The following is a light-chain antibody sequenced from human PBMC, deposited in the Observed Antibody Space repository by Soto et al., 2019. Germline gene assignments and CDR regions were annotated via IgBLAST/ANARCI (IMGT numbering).Light chain of an antibody. Sequence: QSVLTQPPSVSGAPGQRVTISCTGSSSNIGAGYDVHWYQQLPGTAPKLLIYGNSNRPSGVPDRFSGSKSGTSASLAITGLQAEDEAYYYCQSYDSSLSGVAFGGGTKLTVL. CDR3: QSYDSSLSGVA. CDR1: SSNIGAGYD. V-gene: IGLV1-40*01. CDR2: GNS. J-gene: IGLJ2*01.